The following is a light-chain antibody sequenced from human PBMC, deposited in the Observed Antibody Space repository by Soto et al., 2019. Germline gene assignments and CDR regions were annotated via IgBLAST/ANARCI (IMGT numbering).Light chain of an antibody. Sequence: QSALTQPASVSGSPGQSITISCTGTSSDVGTYNYVSWYQQHPGKAPKLMIYEVSNRPSGVSNRFSGSKSGNTASLTISGLQAEDEADYYGSSYTSSSNLWVFGTGTKLTVL. V-gene: IGLV2-14*01. CDR2: EVS. CDR1: SSDVGTYNY. CDR3: SSYTSSSNLWV. J-gene: IGLJ1*01.